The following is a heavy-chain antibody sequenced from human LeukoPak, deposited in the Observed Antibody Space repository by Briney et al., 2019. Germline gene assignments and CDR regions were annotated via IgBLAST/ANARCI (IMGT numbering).Heavy chain of an antibody. J-gene: IGHJ4*02. D-gene: IGHD3-3*01. CDR1: GGSISSGDYY. CDR3: ARGGYYDFWSGYSHFDY. CDR2: IYYSGST. V-gene: IGHV4-30-4*08. Sequence: SETLSLTCTVSGGSISSGDYYWSWIRQPPGKGLEWIVYIYYSGSTYYNPSLKSRVTISVDTSKNQFSLKLSSVTAADTAVYYCARGGYYDFWSGYSHFDYWGQGTLVTVSS.